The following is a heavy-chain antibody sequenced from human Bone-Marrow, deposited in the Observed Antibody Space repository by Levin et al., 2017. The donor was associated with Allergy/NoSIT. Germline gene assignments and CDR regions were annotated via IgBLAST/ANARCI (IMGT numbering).Heavy chain of an antibody. D-gene: IGHD7-27*01. CDR2: ISHSGST. CDR1: GGSISSSGSY. Sequence: NPSETLSLTCTVSGGSISSSGSYWGWIRQPPGKGLEWIGTISHSGSTNYNPSLKSRVTVSVDTSKNQISLRLSSVTAADTAVHYCARQTGEHAFHSWGQGTMVTVSS. V-gene: IGHV4-39*01. J-gene: IGHJ3*02. CDR3: ARQTGEHAFHS.